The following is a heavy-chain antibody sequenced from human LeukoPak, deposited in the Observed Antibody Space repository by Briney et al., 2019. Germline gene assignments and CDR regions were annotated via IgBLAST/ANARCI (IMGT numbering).Heavy chain of an antibody. D-gene: IGHD6-19*01. Sequence: SGGSLRLSCAASGFTFSSYSMNWVRQAPGKGLEWVSYISSSSSTIYYADSVKGRFTISRDNAKNSLYLQMNSLRAEDTAVYYCASLLSSGWYPENYWGQGTLVTVSS. V-gene: IGHV3-48*01. J-gene: IGHJ4*02. CDR1: GFTFSSYS. CDR2: ISSSSSTI. CDR3: ASLLSSGWYPENY.